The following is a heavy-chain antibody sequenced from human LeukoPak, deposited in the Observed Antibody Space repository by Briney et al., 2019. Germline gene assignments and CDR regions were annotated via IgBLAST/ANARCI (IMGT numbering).Heavy chain of an antibody. Sequence: SETLSLTCTVSGGSISTYYWSWIRQPPGKGLEWIGFISDSGSTDYNPSLTSRVTISVDTSKNQFSLRLSSVTAADPAVYYCARHLKKDGYNYYFDYWGQGTLVTVSS. V-gene: IGHV4-59*08. J-gene: IGHJ4*02. CDR2: ISDSGST. CDR3: ARHLKKDGYNYYFDY. D-gene: IGHD5-24*01. CDR1: GGSISTYY.